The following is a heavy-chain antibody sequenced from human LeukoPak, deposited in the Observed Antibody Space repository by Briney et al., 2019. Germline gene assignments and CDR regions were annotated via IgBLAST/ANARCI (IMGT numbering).Heavy chain of an antibody. V-gene: IGHV3-11*04. CDR3: ARDVTYHGGDWFDP. CDR2: ISSSGSTI. J-gene: IGHJ5*02. Sequence: GGSLRLSCAASGFTFSDYYMSWIRQAPGKGLEWVSYISSSGSTIYYADSVKGRFTVSRDNAKNSLYLQMNSLRAEDTAVYYCARDVTYHGGDWFDPWGQGTLVTVSS. D-gene: IGHD4-23*01. CDR1: GFTFSDYY.